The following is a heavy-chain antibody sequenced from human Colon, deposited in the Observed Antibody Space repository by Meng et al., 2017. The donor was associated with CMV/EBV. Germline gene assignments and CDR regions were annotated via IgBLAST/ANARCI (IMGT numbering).Heavy chain of an antibody. CDR1: GGTFSSYA. V-gene: IGHV1-69*05. Sequence: SVKVSCKASGGTFSSYAISWVRQAPGQGLEWMGGIIPIFGTANYAQKFQGRVTITTDESTSTAYMELSSLRSEDTAVYYCARDSYHGYSYGRASFDIWGQGTMVTVSS. CDR3: ARDSYHGYSYGRASFDI. D-gene: IGHD5-18*01. J-gene: IGHJ3*02. CDR2: IIPIFGTA.